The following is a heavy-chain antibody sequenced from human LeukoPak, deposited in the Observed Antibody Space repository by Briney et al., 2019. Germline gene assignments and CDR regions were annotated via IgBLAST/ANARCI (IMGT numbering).Heavy chain of an antibody. V-gene: IGHV3-48*01. CDR3: ARDQWLDY. CDR2: IGTSGNPI. Sequence: GGSLRLSCAASGFAFSGYIMNWVRQAPGKGLEWVSFIGTSGNPIYYADAVKGRFTVSRDNAKNSLYLQMNSLRAEDTAVYYCARDQWLDYWGQGTLVTVSS. CDR1: GFAFSGYI. J-gene: IGHJ4*02. D-gene: IGHD6-19*01.